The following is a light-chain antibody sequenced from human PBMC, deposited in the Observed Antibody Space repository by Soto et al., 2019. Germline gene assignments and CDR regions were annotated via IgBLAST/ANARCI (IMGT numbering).Light chain of an antibody. CDR2: SAS. CDR3: QHSYSNPLT. Sequence: DIQVTQSPSSLSASVGDRVTLSCRASRIINTYLNWYQQKPVQATTLLIYSASILQSGVPSRFTGSGSGTDFFLTISSLQPEDFAVYYCQHSYSNPLTFGGGTRVQIK. CDR1: RIINTY. V-gene: IGKV1-39*01. J-gene: IGKJ4*01.